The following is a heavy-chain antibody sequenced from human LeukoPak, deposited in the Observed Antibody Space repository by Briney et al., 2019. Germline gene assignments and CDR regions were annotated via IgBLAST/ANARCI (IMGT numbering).Heavy chain of an antibody. Sequence: PSETLSLTCAVYGGSFSGYYWSWIRQPPGKGLEWIGEINHSGSTNYNPSLKSRVTISVDTSKNQFSLKLSSVTAADTAVYYCARGLNIAAAGTAGWFYPWGQGTLVTVSS. CDR2: INHSGST. D-gene: IGHD6-13*01. CDR3: ARGLNIAAAGTAGWFYP. J-gene: IGHJ5*02. V-gene: IGHV4-34*01. CDR1: GGSFSGYY.